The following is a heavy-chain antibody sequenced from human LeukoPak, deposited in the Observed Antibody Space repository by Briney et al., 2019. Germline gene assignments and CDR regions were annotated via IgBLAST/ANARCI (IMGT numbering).Heavy chain of an antibody. CDR3: AGAISKGAGIDS. J-gene: IGHJ4*02. CDR2: IWHDGSRT. D-gene: IGHD1-26*01. Sequence: GRSLRLSCATSGFTFDKYGIHWVRQAPGKGLEWVAVIWHDGSRTHYADSLKGRFTISRDNSKDTAFLQMNSLTFEDTATYYCAGAISKGAGIDSWGQGTLVTVSS. CDR1: GFTFDKYG. V-gene: IGHV3-33*03.